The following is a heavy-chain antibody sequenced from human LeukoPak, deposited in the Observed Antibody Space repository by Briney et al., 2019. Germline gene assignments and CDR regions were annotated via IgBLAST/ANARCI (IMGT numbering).Heavy chain of an antibody. Sequence: ASVKVSCKASGYTFADYYIHWVRQAPGQGLEWMGWIYPKSGGTNSAQKFQGRVTMTRDTSISTAYMELSRLKSDDTAVYYCARVSTSGYRDWLDPWGQGTLVAVSS. CDR3: ARVSTSGYRDWLDP. V-gene: IGHV1-2*02. CDR1: GYTFADYY. D-gene: IGHD3-9*01. CDR2: IYPKSGGT. J-gene: IGHJ5*02.